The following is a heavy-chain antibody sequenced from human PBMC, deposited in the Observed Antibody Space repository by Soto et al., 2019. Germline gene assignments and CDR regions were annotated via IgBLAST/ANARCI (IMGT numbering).Heavy chain of an antibody. CDR1: GFTFSSYW. Sequence: LGGSLKLSCAASGFTFSSYWMHWVRQAPGKGLVWVSRINSDGSSTSYADSVKGRFTISRDNAKNTLYLQMNSLRAEDTAVYYCARDGEDPGMDVWGQGTTVTVSS. V-gene: IGHV3-74*01. CDR2: INSDGSST. D-gene: IGHD3-10*01. J-gene: IGHJ6*02. CDR3: ARDGEDPGMDV.